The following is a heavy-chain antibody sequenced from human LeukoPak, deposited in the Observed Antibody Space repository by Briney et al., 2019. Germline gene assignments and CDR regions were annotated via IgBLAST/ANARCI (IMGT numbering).Heavy chain of an antibody. V-gene: IGHV3-30*18. D-gene: IGHD2-2*01. CDR2: ISYDGSNK. CDR1: GFTFSSYG. CDR3: AKDNAPVEYQLPRRYMDV. J-gene: IGHJ6*03. Sequence: GGSLRLSCAASGFTFSSYGMHWVRQAPGKGLEWVAVISYDGSNKYYADSVKGRFTISRDNSKNTLYLQMNSLRAEDTAVYYCAKDNAPVEYQLPRRYMDVWGKGTTVTVSS.